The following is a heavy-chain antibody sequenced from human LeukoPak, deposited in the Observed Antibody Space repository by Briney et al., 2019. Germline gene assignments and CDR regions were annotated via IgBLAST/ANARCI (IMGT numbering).Heavy chain of an antibody. CDR2: IKKDGSEK. D-gene: IGHD3-16*01. V-gene: IGHV3-7*01. CDR1: GFTFNSYW. J-gene: IGHJ5*02. Sequence: PGGSLRLSCAASGFTFNSYWMSWVRQAPGKGLEWVANIKKDGSEKNYVDSVKGRVTISRDNAKNSLYLQMDGLRAEDTAVYYCARFISLGAWGQGTLVTVSS. CDR3: ARFISLGA.